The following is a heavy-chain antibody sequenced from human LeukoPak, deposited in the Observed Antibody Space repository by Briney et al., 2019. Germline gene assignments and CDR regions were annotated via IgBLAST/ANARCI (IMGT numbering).Heavy chain of an antibody. J-gene: IGHJ4*02. Sequence: SVKVSCKASGGSFNAYAISWVRQAPGQGLEWMGGIIPIFGTSNYAQKLQGRVTISTDESTSTAYMEVSSLRSEDTAIYYCARGLDASMETAYDYWGRGTLVTVSS. V-gene: IGHV1-69*05. CDR2: IIPIFGTS. CDR1: GGSFNAYA. D-gene: IGHD5-18*01. CDR3: ARGLDASMETAYDY.